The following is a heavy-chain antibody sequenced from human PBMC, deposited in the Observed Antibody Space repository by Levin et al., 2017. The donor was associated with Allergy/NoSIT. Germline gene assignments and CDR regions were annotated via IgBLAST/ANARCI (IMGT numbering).Heavy chain of an antibody. J-gene: IGHJ5*02. CDR3: ARGAYRKAWFDP. D-gene: IGHD2-21*01. CDR1: GYTFIDYN. CDR2: VNPYTGNT. V-gene: IGHV1-8*01. Sequence: ASVKVSCKASGYTFIDYNINWVRQASGQGLEWMGWVNPYTGNTGYAQKFQGRVTMTLDNSLSTAYMELSGLRSEDTAVYYCARGAYRKAWFDPWGQGTLVTVSS.